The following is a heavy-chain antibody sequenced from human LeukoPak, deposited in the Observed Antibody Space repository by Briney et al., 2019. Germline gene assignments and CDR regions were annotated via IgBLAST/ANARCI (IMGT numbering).Heavy chain of an antibody. CDR3: ARDLTCCGGDCF. J-gene: IGHJ4*02. CDR1: GFTFSRYW. Sequence: PGGSLRLSCAASGFTFSRYWMTWVRQAPGKGLEYVANINQAGSEKYYVDSGKGRFTISRDNAKNSLYLQMNSLRAEDTAVYYCARDLTCCGGDCFWGQGTLVSVSS. V-gene: IGHV3-7*01. D-gene: IGHD2-21*01. CDR2: INQAGSEK.